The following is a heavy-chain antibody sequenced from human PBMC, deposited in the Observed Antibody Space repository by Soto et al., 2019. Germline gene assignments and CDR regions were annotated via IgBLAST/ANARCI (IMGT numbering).Heavy chain of an antibody. V-gene: IGHV4-59*01. Sequence: QVQLQESGPGLVKPSETLSLTCTVSGDSMSSYYWSWIRQPPGKGLEWIGYIYYSGSTTYNPSLRSLVTMAVDTSKIQFALRLSSVTAADTAVYCCARAKSNYQPFDHWGQGSQVTVSS. CDR3: ARAKSNYQPFDH. CDR1: GDSMSSYY. D-gene: IGHD4-4*01. J-gene: IGHJ4*02. CDR2: IYYSGST.